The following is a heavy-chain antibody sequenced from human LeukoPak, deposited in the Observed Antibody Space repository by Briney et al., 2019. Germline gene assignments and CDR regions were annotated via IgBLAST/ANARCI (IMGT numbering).Heavy chain of an antibody. CDR3: ARYPPVGATTKYYRYGMDV. V-gene: IGHV4-34*01. D-gene: IGHD1-26*01. Sequence: PSETLSLTCAVYGGSFSGYYWSWIRQPPGKGLEWIGEIDHSGSTNYNPSLKSRVTISVDTSKNQFSLKLSSVTAADTAVYYCARYPPVGATTKYYRYGMDVWGQGTTVTVSS. J-gene: IGHJ6*02. CDR1: GGSFSGYY. CDR2: IDHSGST.